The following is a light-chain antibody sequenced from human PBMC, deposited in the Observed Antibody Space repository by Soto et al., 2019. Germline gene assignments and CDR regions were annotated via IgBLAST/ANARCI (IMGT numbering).Light chain of an antibody. J-gene: IGKJ1*01. Sequence: EIVMTQSPATLSVSPGERATLSCRASQSISTKLAWYQQKPGQAPRLLIYDASTRATGLPARFSGGGSGTEFTLTISSLQSEDFAVYYCQQYHKWPPWTFGQGTKVELK. CDR1: QSISTK. V-gene: IGKV3-15*01. CDR2: DAS. CDR3: QQYHKWPPWT.